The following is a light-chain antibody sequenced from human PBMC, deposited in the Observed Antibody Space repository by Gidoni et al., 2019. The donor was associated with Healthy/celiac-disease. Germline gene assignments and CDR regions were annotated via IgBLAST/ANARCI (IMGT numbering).Light chain of an antibody. CDR3: QSYDSSLSGWV. CDR1: SPNIGAGYD. J-gene: IGLJ3*02. V-gene: IGLV1-40*01. CDR2: GNS. Sequence: HSVLTQPPPVSGAPGQKVTISCTGSSPNIGAGYDVHWYQQLPGTAPKLLIYGNSNRPSGVPDRFSGSKSGTSASLAITGLQAEDEADYYCQSYDSSLSGWVFGGGTKLTVL.